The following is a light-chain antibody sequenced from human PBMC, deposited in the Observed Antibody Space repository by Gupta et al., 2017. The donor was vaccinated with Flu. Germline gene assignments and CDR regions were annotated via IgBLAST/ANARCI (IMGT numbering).Light chain of an antibody. Sequence: EIVLTQSPGTLSLSPGERATLSCRASQSVSNNCLAWYQQTTGQAPRLLIYGASISATGIPPRFFSSSSGTTFSLIITSLEAADDSVYYCWHYPSTPPWTFGQGTKVEIK. CDR2: GAS. CDR1: QSVSNNC. J-gene: IGKJ1*01. CDR3: WHYPSTPPWT. V-gene: IGKV3-20*01.